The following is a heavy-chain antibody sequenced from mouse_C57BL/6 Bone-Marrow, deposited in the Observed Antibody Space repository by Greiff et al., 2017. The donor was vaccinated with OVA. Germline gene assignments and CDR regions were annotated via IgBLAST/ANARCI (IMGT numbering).Heavy chain of an antibody. D-gene: IGHD4-1*01. J-gene: IGHJ2*01. CDR2: IYPSDSET. Sequence: VQLQQSGAELVRPGSSVKLSCKASGYTFTSYWMDWVKQRPGQGLEWIGNIYPSDSETHYNQKFKDKATLTVDKSSSTAYMQLSSLTSEDSAVYYCARSIVPRTNYYFDYWGQGTTLTVSS. CDR3: ARSIVPRTNYYFDY. V-gene: IGHV1-61*01. CDR1: GYTFTSYW.